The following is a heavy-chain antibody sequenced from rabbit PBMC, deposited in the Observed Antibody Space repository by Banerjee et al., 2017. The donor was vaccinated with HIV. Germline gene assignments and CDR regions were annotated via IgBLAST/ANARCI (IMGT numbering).Heavy chain of an antibody. J-gene: IGHJ4*01. D-gene: IGHD1-1*01. CDR3: AREYYGGYYVLNL. CDR1: GFSFSSSYW. V-gene: IGHV1S45*01. Sequence: QEQLEESGGDLVKPEGSLTLTCTASGFSFSSSYWMSWVRQAPGKGLEWIGCIATGSGGSTYYASWAKGRFTITKSTSLNTVDLKMTSLTAADTATYFCAREYYGGYYVLNLWGQGTLVTVS. CDR2: IATGSGGST.